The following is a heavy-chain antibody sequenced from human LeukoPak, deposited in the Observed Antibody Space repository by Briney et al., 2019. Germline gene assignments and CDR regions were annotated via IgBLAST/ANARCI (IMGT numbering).Heavy chain of an antibody. CDR3: ARGVGQDAFDI. J-gene: IGHJ3*02. CDR1: GFTVRNNY. Sequence: PGGSLRLSCAASGFTVRNNYMSWVRQAPGKGLEWVSVIYSGGSTYYADSVKGRFTFSKDNSKNTLYLQMTDLRVEDTAVYYCARGVGQDAFDIWGQGTVVTVSS. D-gene: IGHD1-26*01. V-gene: IGHV3-53*01. CDR2: IYSGGST.